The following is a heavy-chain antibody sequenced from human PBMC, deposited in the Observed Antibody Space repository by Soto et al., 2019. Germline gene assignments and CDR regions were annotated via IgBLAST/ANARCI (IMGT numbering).Heavy chain of an antibody. J-gene: IGHJ3*01. D-gene: IGHD1-26*01. CDR3: ARGPSSGAFDL. Sequence: QVQLVQSGVEVKKPGASVKVSCKASGYTFSDFYLHWLRPAPGQGLEWMALTDPSGTITRYVQILQGRVAVTTDTATSTVYMDLSNLRSEDTAVYYCARGPSSGAFDLWCQGTMVTVSS. V-gene: IGHV1-46*01. CDR1: GYTFSDFY. CDR2: TDPSGTIT.